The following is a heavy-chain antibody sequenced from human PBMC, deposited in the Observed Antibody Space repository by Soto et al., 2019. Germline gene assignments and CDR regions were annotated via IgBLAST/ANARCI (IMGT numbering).Heavy chain of an antibody. CDR3: ARVAYDSSGYYS. Sequence: ASVKVSCKASGYTFTSYAMHWVRQAPGQRLEWMGWINAGNGNTKYSQKFQGRVTITRDTSASTAYMELSSLRSEDAAVYYCARVAYDSSGYYSWGQGTLVTVSS. D-gene: IGHD3-22*01. J-gene: IGHJ4*02. CDR2: INAGNGNT. CDR1: GYTFTSYA. V-gene: IGHV1-3*01.